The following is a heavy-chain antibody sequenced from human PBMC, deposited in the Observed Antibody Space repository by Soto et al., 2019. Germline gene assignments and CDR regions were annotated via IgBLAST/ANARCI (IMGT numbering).Heavy chain of an antibody. CDR2: IGTAGDT. V-gene: IGHV3-13*01. D-gene: IGHD6-19*01. Sequence: EVQLVESGGGLVQPGGSLRLSCAASGFTFSSYDMHWVRQATGKGLEWVSAIGTAGDTYYPGSVKGRFTISRENAKNSLYLQMNSLRAEDTAVYYCARVCGWYQTYDAFDIWGQGTMVTVSS. CDR3: ARVCGWYQTYDAFDI. CDR1: GFTFSSYD. J-gene: IGHJ3*02.